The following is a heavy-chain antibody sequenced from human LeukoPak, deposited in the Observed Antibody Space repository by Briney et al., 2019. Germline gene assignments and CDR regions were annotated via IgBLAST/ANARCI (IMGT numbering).Heavy chain of an antibody. CDR3: AREGDVLRFLEWFDY. Sequence: GGSLRLSCAASGFTFSSYWMNWARQAPGKGLEWVASINHNGNVNYYVDSVKGRFTISRDNAKNSLYPQMNSLRAEDTAVYYCAREGDVLRFLEWFDYWGQGTLVTVSS. CDR2: INHNGNVN. CDR1: GFTFSSYW. J-gene: IGHJ4*02. D-gene: IGHD3-3*01. V-gene: IGHV3-7*01.